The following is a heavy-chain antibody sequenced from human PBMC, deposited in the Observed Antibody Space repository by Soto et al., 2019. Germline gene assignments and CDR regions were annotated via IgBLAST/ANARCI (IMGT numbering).Heavy chain of an antibody. J-gene: IGHJ6*02. CDR2: IIPILGIA. CDR1: GGTFSSYT. CDR3: ARDEGAYSYGYPYYYGMDV. D-gene: IGHD5-18*01. Sequence: ASVKVSCKASGGTFSSYTISWVRQAPGQGLEWMGRIIPILGIANYAQKFQGRVTITADKSTSTAYMELSSLRSEDTAVYYCARDEGAYSYGYPYYYGMDVWGQGTTVTV. V-gene: IGHV1-69*04.